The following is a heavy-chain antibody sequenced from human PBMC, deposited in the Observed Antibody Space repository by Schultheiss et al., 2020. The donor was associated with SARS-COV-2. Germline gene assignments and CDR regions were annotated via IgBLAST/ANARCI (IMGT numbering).Heavy chain of an antibody. V-gene: IGHV3-64D*08. CDR2: ISSKGDTT. CDR3: VKDKGRDYFNYMDV. Sequence: GESLKISCSASGFTFSSYPMHWVRQAPGKGLEYVSAISSKGDTTRYADSAKGRFTISRDNSKNTLYLHLSSLRVEDSAVYYCVKDKGRDYFNYMDVWGKGTAVTGSS. J-gene: IGHJ6*03. CDR1: GFTFSSYP.